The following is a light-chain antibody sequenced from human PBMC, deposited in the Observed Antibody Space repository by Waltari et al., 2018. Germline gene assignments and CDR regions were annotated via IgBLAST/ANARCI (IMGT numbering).Light chain of an antibody. CDR2: RNE. V-gene: IGLV1-44*01. CDR3: ATWDDRMNGHWV. CDR1: SSNIGDNV. J-gene: IGLJ3*02. Sequence: QSVLTQSPSASGTPGPRVTISCSGSSSNIGDNVVTWYQQLPGKAPKLLIYRNEQRPSGVPDRFSASKSGTSASLAISGLQSEDEADYYCATWDDRMNGHWVFGGGTKVTVL.